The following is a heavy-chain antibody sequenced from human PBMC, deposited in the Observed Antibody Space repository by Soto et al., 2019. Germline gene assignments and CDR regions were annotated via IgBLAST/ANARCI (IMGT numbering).Heavy chain of an antibody. V-gene: IGHV3-30-3*01. J-gene: IGHJ6*02. Sequence: GGSLRLSCAASGFNFSSYAMHWVRQAPGKGLEWVAVISYDGSNKYYADSVKGRFTISRDNSKNTLYLQMNSLRAEDTAVYYCARDRSDFWSGYSYYYYYGMDVWGQGTTVTV. CDR3: ARDRSDFWSGYSYYYYYGMDV. CDR1: GFNFSSYA. CDR2: ISYDGSNK. D-gene: IGHD3-3*01.